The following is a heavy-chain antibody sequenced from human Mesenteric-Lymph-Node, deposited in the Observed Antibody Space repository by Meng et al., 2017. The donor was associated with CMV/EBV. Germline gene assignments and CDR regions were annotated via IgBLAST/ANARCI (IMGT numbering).Heavy chain of an antibody. CDR3: ARPFPSWQSPRLDPFGA. J-gene: IGHJ5*02. V-gene: IGHV4-39*01. CDR1: GDSISSFYY. CDR2: VHYTGRT. D-gene: IGHD6-19*01. Sequence: LALRELGPGKVKPAETLSLTCTASGDSISSFYYWVWIRQPPGRGLEWIGSVHYTGRTYYSPSLKSRVTVSVDTSKNQFSLRLTSVTAADTAVYYCARPFPSWQSPRLDPFGAWGQGTLVTVSS.